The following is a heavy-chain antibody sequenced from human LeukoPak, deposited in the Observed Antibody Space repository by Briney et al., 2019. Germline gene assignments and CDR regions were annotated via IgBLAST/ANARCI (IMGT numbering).Heavy chain of an antibody. D-gene: IGHD3-3*02. V-gene: IGHV3-21*04. CDR2: ISDSGGST. J-gene: IGHJ3*01. CDR1: GFTISSYS. Sequence: PGGSLRLSCAASGFTISSYSMNWVRQAPGKGLEWVSTISDSGGSTYYADSVSGRFIISRENDNDSLYLLMNMPRAEHAADYCCVRVHFMARHPADAFNFWGQGKMVTVSS. CDR3: VRVHFMARHPADAFNF.